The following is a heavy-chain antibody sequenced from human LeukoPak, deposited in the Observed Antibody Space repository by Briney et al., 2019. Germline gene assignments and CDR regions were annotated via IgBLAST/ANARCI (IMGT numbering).Heavy chain of an antibody. V-gene: IGHV1-8*03. J-gene: IGHJ4*02. CDR3: TRGWTH. CDR2: INPDSGDT. D-gene: IGHD1-1*01. CDR1: GYTFATED. Sequence: ASVRVSCKASGYTFATEDINWVRQATGQGLEWMGWINPDSGDTGYAQKFQGRVTISRSTSIRTAYMELSNLRSEDTAVYYCTRGWTHWGQGTLVTVSS.